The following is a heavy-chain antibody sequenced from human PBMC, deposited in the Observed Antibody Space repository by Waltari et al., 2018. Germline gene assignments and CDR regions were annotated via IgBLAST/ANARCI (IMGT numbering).Heavy chain of an antibody. D-gene: IGHD1-1*01. CDR3: ARVARRTYRSPVPGRHYYYGMDV. CDR1: GFTFSTYW. J-gene: IGHJ6*02. Sequence: EEQLVESGGGLVQPGDSLRLSCAASGFTFSTYWMTWVRQPPGKGPLWVSRISSDASDTAYADSVKGRFTISRDNAKNTLYLQMNRLRAEDTAVYYCARVARRTYRSPVPGRHYYYGMDVWGQGTTVTVSS. V-gene: IGHV3-74*03. CDR2: ISSDASDT.